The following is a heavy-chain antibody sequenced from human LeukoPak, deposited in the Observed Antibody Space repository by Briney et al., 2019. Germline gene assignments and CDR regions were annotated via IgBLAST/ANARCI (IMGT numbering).Heavy chain of an antibody. CDR1: GYSISNYY. J-gene: IGHJ4*02. V-gene: IGHV4-59*08. CDR3: ARRRGDFWSDYYAFDY. Sequence: KSSETLSLTCTVSGYSISNYYWSWIRQPPGKGLEWIGYIYYSGSTNYNPSLASRVTISLDTSKNQFSLKLSSVTAADTAVYYCARRRGDFWSDYYAFDYWGQRTLVTISS. D-gene: IGHD3-3*01. CDR2: IYYSGST.